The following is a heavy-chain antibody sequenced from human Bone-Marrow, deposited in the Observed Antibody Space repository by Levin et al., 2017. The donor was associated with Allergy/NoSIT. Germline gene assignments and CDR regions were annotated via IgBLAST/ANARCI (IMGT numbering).Heavy chain of an antibody. V-gene: IGHV4-59*01. CDR3: ARGGIWGYSYGPFDY. CDR1: GGSMSSYY. Sequence: PSETLSLTCTVSGGSMSSYYWSWIRQPPGKGLEWIGYMYYSGSTNYNPSHKSRVTISVDTSKNQFSLKLSSVTAADTAMYYCARGGIWGYSYGPFDYWGQGTLVTVSS. J-gene: IGHJ4*02. D-gene: IGHD5-18*01. CDR2: MYYSGST.